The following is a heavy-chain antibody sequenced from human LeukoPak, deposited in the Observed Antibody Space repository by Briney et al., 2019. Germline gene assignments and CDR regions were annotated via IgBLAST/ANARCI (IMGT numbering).Heavy chain of an antibody. CDR1: GFTFSSYG. CDR3: AKEKKYYYDSTGYPGYDY. Sequence: GGSLRLSCTASGFTFSSYGMHWVRQAPGKGLEWVAFIRYDGSNKYYADSVKGRFTISRDNSKNTLYLQMNSLRAEDTAVYYCAKEKKYYYDSTGYPGYDYWGQGTLVTVSS. V-gene: IGHV3-30*02. CDR2: IRYDGSNK. D-gene: IGHD3-22*01. J-gene: IGHJ4*02.